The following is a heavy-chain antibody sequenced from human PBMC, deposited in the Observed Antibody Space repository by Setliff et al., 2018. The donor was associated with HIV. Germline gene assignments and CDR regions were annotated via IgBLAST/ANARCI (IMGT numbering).Heavy chain of an antibody. CDR1: GGSISNYY. CDR3: ARAGDGSPFYYYYYMDV. V-gene: IGHV4-59*01. CDR2: IYYSGST. Sequence: PSETLSLTCTVSGGSISNYYWSWIRQPPGKGLQWIGYIYYSGSTNYNPSLKSRVTISGDTSKNQFSLKLSSVTAADTAVYYCARAGDGSPFYYYYYMDVWGKGTTVTVSS. D-gene: IGHD1-26*01. J-gene: IGHJ6*03.